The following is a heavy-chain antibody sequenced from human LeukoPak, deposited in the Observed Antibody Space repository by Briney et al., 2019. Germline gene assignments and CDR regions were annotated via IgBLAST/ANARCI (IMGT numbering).Heavy chain of an antibody. CDR1: GYTFTSYY. CDR3: ARDFSLASLRDIVVVVALSY. CDR2: INPSGGST. V-gene: IGHV1-46*01. D-gene: IGHD2-15*01. Sequence: GASVKVSCKASGYTFTSYYMHWVRQAPGQGLEWMGIINPSGGSTSYAQKFQGRVTMTRDMSAGTVYMELSSLRSEDTAVYYCARDFSLASLRDIVVVVALSYWGQGTLVTVSS. J-gene: IGHJ4*02.